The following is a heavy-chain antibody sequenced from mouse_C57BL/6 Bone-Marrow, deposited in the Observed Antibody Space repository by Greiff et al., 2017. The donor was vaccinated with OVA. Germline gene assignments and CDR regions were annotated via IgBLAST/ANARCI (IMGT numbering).Heavy chain of an antibody. V-gene: IGHV7-1*01. J-gene: IGHJ1*03. CDR1: GFTFSDFY. Sequence: EVKLMESGGGLVQSGRSLRLSCATSGFTFSDFYMEWVRQAPGKGLEWIAASRNKANDYTTEYSASVKGRFIVSRDTSQSILYLQMNALRAEDTAIYYCARDAHYGNNWYFDVWGTGTTVTVSS. CDR2: SRNKANDYTT. CDR3: ARDAHYGNNWYFDV. D-gene: IGHD2-1*01.